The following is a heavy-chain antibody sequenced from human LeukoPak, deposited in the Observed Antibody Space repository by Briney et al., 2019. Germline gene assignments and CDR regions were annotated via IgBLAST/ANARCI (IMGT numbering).Heavy chain of an antibody. D-gene: IGHD3-16*02. CDR2: ISSSSSTI. V-gene: IGHV3-48*04. CDR1: GFTFSSYS. J-gene: IGHJ4*02. CDR3: ARGLFGGVIVSDY. Sequence: GGSLRLSCAGSGFTFSSYSLNWVRQAPGKGLEWVSYISSSSSTIYYADSVKGRFTISRDNAKNSLYLQMNSLRAEDTAVYYCARGLFGGVIVSDYWGQGTLVTVSS.